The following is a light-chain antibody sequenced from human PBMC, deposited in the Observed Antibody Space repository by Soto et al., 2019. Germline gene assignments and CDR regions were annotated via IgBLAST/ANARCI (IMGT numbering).Light chain of an antibody. CDR1: QSISNS. CDR3: QQRSNWPRT. CDR2: HMS. V-gene: IGKV3-11*01. J-gene: IGKJ1*01. Sequence: IVLTQSPATLSLSPGERATLSCRASQSISNSLTWYQQKPGQAPRLLIYHMSIRATGIPARFSGSGSGTDFSLTISSLEPEDFAVYYCQQRSNWPRTFGQGTKVEIK.